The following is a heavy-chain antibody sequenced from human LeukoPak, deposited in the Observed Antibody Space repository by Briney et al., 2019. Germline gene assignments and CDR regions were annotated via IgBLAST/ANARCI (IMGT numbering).Heavy chain of an antibody. Sequence: SETLCLTCAVYGGSFSGYYWSWIRQPPGKGLEWRGEINHSGSTNYNPSLKSRVTISVDTSKTQFSLKMSSVTAADTAVYYCASNYYDSSGYHGYWGQGTLVTVSS. D-gene: IGHD3-22*01. CDR1: GGSFSGYY. V-gene: IGHV4-34*01. CDR3: ASNYYDSSGYHGY. J-gene: IGHJ4*02. CDR2: INHSGST.